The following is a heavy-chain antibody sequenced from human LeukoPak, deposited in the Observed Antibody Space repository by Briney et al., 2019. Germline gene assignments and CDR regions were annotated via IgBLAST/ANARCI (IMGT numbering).Heavy chain of an antibody. V-gene: IGHV4-34*01. Sequence: KPSETLSLTCAVYGGSFSGYYWSWIRQPPGKGLEWIGEINHSGSTNYNPSLKSRVTISVDTSKNQFSLKLSSVTAADTAVYYCARGTNFSNYYDSSEVFDYWGQGTLVTVSS. CDR2: INHSGST. CDR3: ARGTNFSNYYDSSEVFDY. J-gene: IGHJ4*02. CDR1: GGSFSGYY. D-gene: IGHD3-22*01.